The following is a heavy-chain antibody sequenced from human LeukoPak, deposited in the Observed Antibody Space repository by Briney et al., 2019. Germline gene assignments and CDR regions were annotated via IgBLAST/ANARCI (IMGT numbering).Heavy chain of an antibody. CDR3: ARLNPVDTAMDYNWFDP. V-gene: IGHV4-34*01. CDR1: GGSFSGYY. D-gene: IGHD5-18*01. J-gene: IGHJ5*02. CDR2: INHSGST. Sequence: PSETLSLTCAVYGGSFSGYYWSWIRQPPGKGLEWIGEINHSGSTNYNPSLKSRVTISADTSKNQFSLKLSSVTAADTAVYYCARLNPVDTAMDYNWFDPWGQGTLVTVSS.